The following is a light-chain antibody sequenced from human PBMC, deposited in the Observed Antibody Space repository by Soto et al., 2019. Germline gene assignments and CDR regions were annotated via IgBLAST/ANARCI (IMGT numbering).Light chain of an antibody. Sequence: QSALTQPASVSESPGQSITISCTGTSSDVGGYNYVSWYQQHPGKAPKLMIYDVSNRPSGVSNRFSGSKSGNTASLTISGLQAEDEADYYCSSYTSSSTLALYVFGTGTKLTVL. J-gene: IGLJ1*01. CDR1: SSDVGGYNY. CDR2: DVS. V-gene: IGLV2-14*01. CDR3: SSYTSSSTLALYV.